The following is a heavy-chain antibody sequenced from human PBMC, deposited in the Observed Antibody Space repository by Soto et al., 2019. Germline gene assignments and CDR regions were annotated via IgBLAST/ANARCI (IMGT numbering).Heavy chain of an antibody. Sequence: SETLSLTCTVSGGSISNYYWSWIRQPPGKGLEWIGYIHYSGNTKYKPSLKSRVTISADTSKNQFSLKLTSVTAADTAVYYCAREHYDLWSGYFATIDYWGQGTLVTVSS. V-gene: IGHV4-59*12. D-gene: IGHD3-3*01. CDR3: AREHYDLWSGYFATIDY. CDR1: GGSISNYY. CDR2: IHYSGNT. J-gene: IGHJ4*02.